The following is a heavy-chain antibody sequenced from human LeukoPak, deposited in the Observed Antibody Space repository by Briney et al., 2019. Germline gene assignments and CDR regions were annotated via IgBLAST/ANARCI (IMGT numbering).Heavy chain of an antibody. CDR3: ARNASGSYYSDAFDI. CDR1: GFTFSSYS. Sequence: GGSLRLSCAASGFTFSSYSMNWVRQAPGKGLEWVSSISISSSYTNYADSVKGRFTISRDNAKNSLYLQMNSLRAEDTAVYYCARNASGSYYSDAFDIWGQGTMVTVSS. J-gene: IGHJ3*02. CDR2: ISISSSYT. V-gene: IGHV3-21*01. D-gene: IGHD3-10*01.